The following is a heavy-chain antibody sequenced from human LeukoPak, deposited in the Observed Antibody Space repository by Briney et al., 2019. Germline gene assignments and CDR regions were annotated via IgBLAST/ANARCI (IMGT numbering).Heavy chain of an antibody. Sequence: GALRLSCAASGFTFSSYGMSWVRQAPGKGLEWVSAISGSGGSTYYADSVKGRFTISRDNSKNTLYLQMNSLRAEDTAVYYCAKDLDSGWYLFILPDYWGQGTLVTVSS. CDR3: AKDLDSGWYLFILPDY. V-gene: IGHV3-23*01. CDR1: GFTFSSYG. CDR2: ISGSGGST. J-gene: IGHJ4*02. D-gene: IGHD6-19*01.